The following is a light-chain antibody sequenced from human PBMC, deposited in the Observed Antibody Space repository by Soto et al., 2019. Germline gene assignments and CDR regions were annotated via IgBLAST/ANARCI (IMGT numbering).Light chain of an antibody. CDR3: QQYNTDSRRWT. V-gene: IGKV1-5*03. J-gene: IGKJ1*01. Sequence: DIQMTQSPSTLSSPLGDRATITCRASQSISRYLAWYQHKPGKAPKLLIYDASSLESGVPSRFSGSGSGTEFTLTISSLQPDDFESYYCQQYNTDSRRWTFGQGTKVDIK. CDR1: QSISRY. CDR2: DAS.